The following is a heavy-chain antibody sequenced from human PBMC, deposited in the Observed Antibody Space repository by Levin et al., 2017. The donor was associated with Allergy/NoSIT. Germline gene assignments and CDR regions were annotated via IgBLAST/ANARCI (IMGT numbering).Heavy chain of an antibody. V-gene: IGHV3-23*01. J-gene: IGHJ5*02. CDR3: AKKSIAANGNDWFDA. CDR2: ISGSGSPT. Sequence: GGSLRLSCAASGFTFSTYAMNWVRQAPGKGLEWVSIISGSGSPTYYTDSVKGRFTISRDNSKNSLYLQMTSLRAEDTAIYYCAKKSIAANGNDWFDAWGQGTLVTVSS. D-gene: IGHD6-13*01. CDR1: GFTFSTYA.